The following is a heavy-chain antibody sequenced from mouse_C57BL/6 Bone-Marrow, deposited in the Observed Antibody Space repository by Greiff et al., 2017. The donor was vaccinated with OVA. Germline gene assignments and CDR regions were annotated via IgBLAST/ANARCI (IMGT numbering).Heavy chain of an antibody. Sequence: QVQLQQPGAELVKPGASVKLSCKASGYTFTSYWMQWVKQRPGQGLEWIGEIDPSDSYTNYNQKFKGKATLTVDTSSSTAYMQLSSLTSEDSAVYNCARPYGSGYAMDYWGQGTSVTVSS. CDR2: IDPSDSYT. D-gene: IGHD1-1*01. CDR3: ARPYGSGYAMDY. CDR1: GYTFTSYW. J-gene: IGHJ4*01. V-gene: IGHV1-50*01.